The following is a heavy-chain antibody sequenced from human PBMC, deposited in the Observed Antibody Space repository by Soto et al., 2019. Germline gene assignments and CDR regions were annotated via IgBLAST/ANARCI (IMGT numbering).Heavy chain of an antibody. CDR3: ARRHHSSGGSSGGYYMDV. CDR2: INHSGST. Sequence: TSETLSLTCAVYGGSFSGYYWSWIRQPPGKGLEWIGEINHSGSTNYNPSLKSRVTISVDTSKNQFSLKLSSVTAADTAVYYCARRHHSSGGSSGGYYMDVWGKGTTVTVSS. D-gene: IGHD2-15*01. CDR1: GGSFSGYY. V-gene: IGHV4-34*01. J-gene: IGHJ6*03.